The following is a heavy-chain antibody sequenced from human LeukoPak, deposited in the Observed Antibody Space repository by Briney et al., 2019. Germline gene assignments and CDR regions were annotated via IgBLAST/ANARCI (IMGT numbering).Heavy chain of an antibody. CDR1: GGSINSGGYY. V-gene: IGHV4-39*01. D-gene: IGHD3-3*01. Sequence: SETLSLTCSVSGGSINSGGYYWGWIRQPPGKGLEWIGSIYYSGSTYYNPSLKSRVTISVDTSKNQFSLKLSSVTAADTAVYYCARGRNYDFWSAARSGHWFDPWGQGTLVTVSS. CDR3: ARGRNYDFWSAARSGHWFDP. CDR2: IYYSGST. J-gene: IGHJ5*02.